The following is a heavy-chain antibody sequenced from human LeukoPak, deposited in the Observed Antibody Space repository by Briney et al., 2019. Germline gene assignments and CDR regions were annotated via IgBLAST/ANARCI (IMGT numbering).Heavy chain of an antibody. CDR1: GGSISSSNW. J-gene: IGHJ4*02. CDR2: IYHSGST. CDR3: AREGVYCSSTTCYGIDY. Sequence: PSGTLSLTCAVSGGSISSSNWWSWVRQPPGKGLEWIGDIYHSGSTNYNPSLKSRVTMSVDTPKNQFSLKLSSVTAADTAVYYCAREGVYCSSTTCYGIDYWGQGTLVTVSS. D-gene: IGHD2-2*01. V-gene: IGHV4-4*02.